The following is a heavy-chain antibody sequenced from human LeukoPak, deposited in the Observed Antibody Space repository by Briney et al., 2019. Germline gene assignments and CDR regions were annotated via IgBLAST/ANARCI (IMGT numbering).Heavy chain of an antibody. CDR3: ARAPNYGGKPFDY. CDR1: GGSIRSYY. CDR2: IDYSGST. J-gene: IGHJ4*02. D-gene: IGHD4-23*01. V-gene: IGHV4-59*08. Sequence: SETLSLTCTVSGGSIRSYYWSWIRQTPGKGLEWIGYIDYSGSTNYNPSLKSRVTISVDTSKNQFSLKLSSVTAADTAVYCCARAPNYGGKPFDYWGQGTLVTVSS.